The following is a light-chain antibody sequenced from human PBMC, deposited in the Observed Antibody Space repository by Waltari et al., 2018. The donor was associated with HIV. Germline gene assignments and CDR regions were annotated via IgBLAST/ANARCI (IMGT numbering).Light chain of an antibody. J-gene: IGLJ3*02. CDR3: YSAADNNLV. V-gene: IGLV3-27*01. Sequence: SYELTQQPSSVSVSPGQTARITCSGDLLAKQSGRWFQQKPGQATFLIIYKDNERASGVPARFSGSNSGTTVTLTIRGAQVEDEADYYCYSAADNNLVFGGGTKLTVL. CDR1: LLAKQS. CDR2: KDN.